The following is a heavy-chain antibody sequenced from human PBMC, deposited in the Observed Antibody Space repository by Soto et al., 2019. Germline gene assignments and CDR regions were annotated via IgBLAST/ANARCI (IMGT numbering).Heavy chain of an antibody. V-gene: IGHV1-8*01. CDR2: MNPNSGNT. CDR3: XXXKQDYAVA. CDR1: GYTFTSYD. Sequence: QVQLVQSGAEVKKPGASVKVSCKASGYTFTSYDINWVRLATGQGLEWMGWMNPNSGNTAYAQKFQGRVTMTRNTXXXTXXXXXXXXXXXDTAVXXXXXXKQDYAVAWGQGTLVTVSS. D-gene: IGHD3-16*01. J-gene: IGHJ5*02.